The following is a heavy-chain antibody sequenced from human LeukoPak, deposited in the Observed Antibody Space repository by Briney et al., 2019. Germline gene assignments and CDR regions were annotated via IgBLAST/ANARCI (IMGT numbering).Heavy chain of an antibody. D-gene: IGHD6-19*01. Sequence: GGSLRLSCAASGFTFSSFGMHWVRQAPGKGLEWVAFISLDGSEEFYADSVKGRFSVSRDTSKNTLYLLVNSLRAEDTAVYYCAKHPDLSVGWAKFDYWDQGTLVTVSS. CDR1: GFTFSSFG. J-gene: IGHJ4*02. CDR3: AKHPDLSVGWAKFDY. V-gene: IGHV3-30*02. CDR2: ISLDGSEE.